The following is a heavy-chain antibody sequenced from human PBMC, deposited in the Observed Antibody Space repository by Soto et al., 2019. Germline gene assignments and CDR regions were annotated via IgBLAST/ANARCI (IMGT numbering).Heavy chain of an antibody. CDR2: ISYDGSNK. J-gene: IGHJ1*01. CDR1: GFTFSSYG. Sequence: QVQLVESGGGVVQPGRSLRLSCAASGFTFSSYGMHWVRQAPGKGLEWVAVISYDGSNKYYADSVKGRFTISRDNSKNTQDLQMKSLRAEDTAVYYCAKGQVTVVTPGYFHHWGQGTLVTVSS. D-gene: IGHD2-21*02. V-gene: IGHV3-30*18. CDR3: AKGQVTVVTPGYFHH.